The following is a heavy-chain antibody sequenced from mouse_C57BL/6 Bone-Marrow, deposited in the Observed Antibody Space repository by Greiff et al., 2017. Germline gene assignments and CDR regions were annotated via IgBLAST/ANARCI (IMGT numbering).Heavy chain of an antibody. CDR3: TTVDAMDY. V-gene: IGHV5-4*01. D-gene: IGHD1-1*01. CDR1: GFTFSSYA. J-gene: IGHJ4*01. Sequence: EVHLVESGGGLVKPGGSLKLSCAASGFTFSSYAMSWVRQTPEKRLEWVATISDGGSYTYYPDNVKGRFTISRDNAKNNLYLQMSHLKSEDTAMYYCTTVDAMDYWGQGTSVTVSS. CDR2: ISDGGSYT.